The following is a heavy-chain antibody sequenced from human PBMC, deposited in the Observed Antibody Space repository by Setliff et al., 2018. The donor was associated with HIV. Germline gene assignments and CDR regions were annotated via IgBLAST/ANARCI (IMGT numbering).Heavy chain of an antibody. D-gene: IGHD1-1*01. V-gene: IGHV5-51*03. Sequence: GASVKVSCKTSGGTFGGSSAINWVRQMPGKGLEWMGIIYPSDSDTRYSPSFQGHVTISVDKSISTVYLQWSNLKASDSAMYYCARTSGARTTDYWGQGTLVTVSS. CDR3: ARTSGARTTDY. CDR1: GGTFGGSS. J-gene: IGHJ4*02. CDR2: IYPSDSDT.